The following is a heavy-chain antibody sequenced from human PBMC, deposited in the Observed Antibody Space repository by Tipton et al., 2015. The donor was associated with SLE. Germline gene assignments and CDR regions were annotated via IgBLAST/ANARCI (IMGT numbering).Heavy chain of an antibody. CDR2: ILHDGST. V-gene: IGHV4-38-2*02. J-gene: IGHJ4*02. CDR1: GYAISRGNY. CDR3: ARDVVYGAGRGYPQY. D-gene: IGHD3-10*01. Sequence: GLVKPSETLSLTCDVSGYAISRGNYWGWIRQAPGKGLEWIGSILHDGSTHYNPTLKSRAIISVDTSKNQFSLKLSSVTAADTAVYYCARDVVYGAGRGYPQYWGQGTLVTVSS.